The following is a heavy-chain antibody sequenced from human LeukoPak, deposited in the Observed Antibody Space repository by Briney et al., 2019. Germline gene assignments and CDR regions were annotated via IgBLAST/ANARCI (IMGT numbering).Heavy chain of an antibody. CDR2: ISGSGGST. CDR1: GGTFSSYA. J-gene: IGHJ4*02. Sequence: SCKASGGTFSSYAISWVRQAPGKGLEWVSAISGSGGSTYYADSVKGRFTISRDNSKNTLYLQMNSLRAEDTAVYYCAKSGAVITIFGVVSGFSDYWGQGTLVTVSS. D-gene: IGHD3-3*01. V-gene: IGHV3-23*01. CDR3: AKSGAVITIFGVVSGFSDY.